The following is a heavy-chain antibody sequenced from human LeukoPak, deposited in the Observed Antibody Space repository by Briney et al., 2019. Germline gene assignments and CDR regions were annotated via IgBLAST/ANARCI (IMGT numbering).Heavy chain of an antibody. CDR3: ARDRAYDILTGYYNEAEFDY. CDR1: GYTFTSYG. V-gene: IGHV1-18*01. D-gene: IGHD3-9*01. Sequence: ASVKVSCKASGYTFTSYGISWVRQAPGQGPEWMGWISAYNGNTNYAQKLQGRVTMTTDTSTSTAYMELRSLRSDDTAVYYCARDRAYDILTGYYNEAEFDYWGQGALVTVSS. CDR2: ISAYNGNT. J-gene: IGHJ4*02.